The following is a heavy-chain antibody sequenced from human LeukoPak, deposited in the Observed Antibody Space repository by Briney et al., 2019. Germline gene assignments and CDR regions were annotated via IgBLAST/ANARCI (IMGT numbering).Heavy chain of an antibody. CDR1: GYTFTSYD. V-gene: IGHV1-8*01. Sequence: ASVKVSCKASGYTFTSYDINWVRQATGQGLEWMGWMNPNSGNTGYAQKFQGRVTMTRSTSISTAYMELSSLRSEDTAVYYCARAQLWFGELRWYGMDVWGQGTTVTVSS. J-gene: IGHJ6*01. CDR2: MNPNSGNT. CDR3: ARAQLWFGELRWYGMDV. D-gene: IGHD3-10*01.